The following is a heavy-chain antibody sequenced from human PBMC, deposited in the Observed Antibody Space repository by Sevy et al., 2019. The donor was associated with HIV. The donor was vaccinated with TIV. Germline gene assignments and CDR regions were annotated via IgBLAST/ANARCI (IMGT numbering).Heavy chain of an antibody. CDR1: GFTFSSYA. Sequence: GGSLRLSCAATGFTFSSYAMHWVRQAPGKGLEWVAVISYDGSNKCYPDSVKGRFTISRDNSKNTLYLQMNSLRPEDTAVHYCARGSIRYYDILTGGFDPWGQGTLVTVSS. J-gene: IGHJ5*02. V-gene: IGHV3-30-3*01. CDR3: ARGSIRYYDILTGGFDP. D-gene: IGHD3-9*01. CDR2: ISYDGSNK.